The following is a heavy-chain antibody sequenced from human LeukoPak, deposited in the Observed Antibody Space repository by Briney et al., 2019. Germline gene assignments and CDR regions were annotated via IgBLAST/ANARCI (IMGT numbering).Heavy chain of an antibody. CDR3: ARWVTGDSGDYFGY. CDR2: INPHSGGT. V-gene: IGHV1-2*02. Sequence: ASVKVSCKASGYTFTGYFIDWVRQAPGQGLEGMGWINPHSGGTNYAQKFQGRVTMTRDTSISTAYMELSSLRADDTAVYFCARWVTGDSGDYFGYWGQGTLVTVSS. J-gene: IGHJ4*02. D-gene: IGHD4-17*01. CDR1: GYTFTGYF.